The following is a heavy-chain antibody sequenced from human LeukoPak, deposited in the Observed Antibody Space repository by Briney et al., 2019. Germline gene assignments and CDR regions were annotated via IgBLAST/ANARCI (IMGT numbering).Heavy chain of an antibody. J-gene: IGHJ6*03. CDR1: GGSISSYY. D-gene: IGHD4/OR15-4a*01. V-gene: IGHV4-4*09. CDR3: ARVLMYYYYMDV. CDR2: IYTSGST. Sequence: SETLSLTCTVSGGSISSYYWSWIRQPPGKGLEWIGYIYTSGSTNYNPSLKSRVTISVDTSKNQFSLKLSSVTAADTAVYYCARVLMYYYYMDVWGKGTTVTVSS.